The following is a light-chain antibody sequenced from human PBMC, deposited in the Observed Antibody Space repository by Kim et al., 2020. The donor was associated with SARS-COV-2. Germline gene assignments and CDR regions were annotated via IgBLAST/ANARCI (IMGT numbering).Light chain of an antibody. Sequence: EIVLTQSPATLSLSPGERATLSCRASQSVSSYLAWYQQKPGQAPRLLIYDASNRATGIPARFSGSGSGTDFILTISSLEPEDFAVYYCQQRSNWLWTFGQGTKVDIK. J-gene: IGKJ1*01. V-gene: IGKV3-11*01. CDR2: DAS. CDR3: QQRSNWLWT. CDR1: QSVSSY.